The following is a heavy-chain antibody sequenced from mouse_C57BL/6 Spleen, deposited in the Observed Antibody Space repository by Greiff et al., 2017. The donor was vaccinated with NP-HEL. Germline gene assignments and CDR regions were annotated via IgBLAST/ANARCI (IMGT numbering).Heavy chain of an antibody. V-gene: IGHV5-16*01. CDR2: INYDGSST. J-gene: IGHJ2*01. CDR3: ARVYGYYFDY. Sequence: EVKLMESEGGLVQPGSSMKLSCTASGFTFSDYYMAWVRQVPEKGLEWVANINYDGSSTYYLDSLKSRFIISRDNAKNILYLQMSSLKSEDTATYYCARVYGYYFDYWGQGTTLTVSS. D-gene: IGHD2-2*01. CDR1: GFTFSDYY.